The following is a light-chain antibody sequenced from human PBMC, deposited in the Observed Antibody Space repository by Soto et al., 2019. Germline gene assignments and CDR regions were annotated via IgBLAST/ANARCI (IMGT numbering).Light chain of an antibody. CDR3: QQYGSSGT. CDR1: QSVNSNY. CDR2: STS. J-gene: IGKJ1*01. V-gene: IGKV3-20*01. Sequence: EIVLTQSPGTLSLSPGEGATLSCRASQSVNSNYLAWFQQKPGQAPRLLIYSTSNRATGIPDRFSGSGSGTDFTLTISRLEPEDFAVYYCQQYGSSGTFGQGTKVEIK.